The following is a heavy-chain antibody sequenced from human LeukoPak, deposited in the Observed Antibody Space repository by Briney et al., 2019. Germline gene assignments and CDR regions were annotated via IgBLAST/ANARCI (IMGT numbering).Heavy chain of an antibody. D-gene: IGHD1-26*01. Sequence: PGGSLRLSCVASGFKFSTYWMSWVRQTPGKGLEWVSAISGSGGSTYYADSVKGRFTISRDNSKNTLYLQMNSLRAEDTAVYYCASHFSGSYAHFDYWGQGTLVTVSS. J-gene: IGHJ4*02. V-gene: IGHV3-23*01. CDR1: GFKFSTYW. CDR2: ISGSGGST. CDR3: ASHFSGSYAHFDY.